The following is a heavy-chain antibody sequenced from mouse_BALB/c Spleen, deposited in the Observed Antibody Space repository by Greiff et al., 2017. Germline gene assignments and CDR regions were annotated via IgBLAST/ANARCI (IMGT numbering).Heavy chain of an antibody. V-gene: IGHV5-6-4*01. CDR3: TSSYDSYYYYAMDY. CDR2: ISSGGSYT. CDR1: GFTFSSYT. D-gene: IGHD2-3*01. J-gene: IGHJ4*01. Sequence: EVKLVESGGGLVKPGGSLKLSCAASGFTFSSYTMSWVRQTPEKRLEWVATISSGGSYTYYPDSVKGRFTISRDNAKNTLYLQMSSLKSEDTAMYYCTSSYDSYYYYAMDYWGQGTSVTVSS.